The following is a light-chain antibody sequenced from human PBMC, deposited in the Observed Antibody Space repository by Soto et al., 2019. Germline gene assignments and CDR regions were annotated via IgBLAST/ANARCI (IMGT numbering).Light chain of an antibody. CDR1: QSVDRSY. CDR2: GAS. J-gene: IGKJ3*01. CDR3: QQYGSSPFT. Sequence: EIVLTQSPGTLSLSPGERATLSCRASQSVDRSYLAWYQQKPGQAPRLLMYGASSRANDIPDRFSGSGSGTDFTRTISRLEPEDVATYDCQQYGSSPFTCGPGTKVDLK. V-gene: IGKV3-20*01.